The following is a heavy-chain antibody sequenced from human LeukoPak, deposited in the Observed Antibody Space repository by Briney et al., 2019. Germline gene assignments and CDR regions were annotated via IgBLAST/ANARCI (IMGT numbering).Heavy chain of an antibody. V-gene: IGHV3-23*01. CDR3: AKVPPWLGEEPYFDY. CDR2: ISGSGDRT. J-gene: IGHJ4*02. Sequence: LTGGSLRLSCAVSGFSLSSYAMTWVRQAPGKGLEWVSGISGSGDRTNYADSVKGRFTISRDNSKNTLYLQMNSLRAEDTAVYYCAKVPPWLGEEPYFDYWGQGTLVTVSS. D-gene: IGHD1-14*01. CDR1: GFSLSSYA.